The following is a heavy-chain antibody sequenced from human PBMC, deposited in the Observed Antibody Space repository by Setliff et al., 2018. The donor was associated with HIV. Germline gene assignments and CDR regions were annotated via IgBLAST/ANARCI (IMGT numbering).Heavy chain of an antibody. CDR3: ARGHCSGSSCYHPWYWFGEPPYYFDS. CDR1: GGSISTHY. D-gene: IGHD2-2*01. V-gene: IGHV4-59*11. CDR2: IFYTGTT. Sequence: SETLSLTCTVSGGSISTHYWTWTRQPPGKGLEWIGYIFYTGTTNYNPSLRSRVTISIDSSKNQFSLQLNSVTAADTAMYYCARGHCSGSSCYHPWYWFGEPPYYFDSWGLGTLVTVSS. J-gene: IGHJ4*02.